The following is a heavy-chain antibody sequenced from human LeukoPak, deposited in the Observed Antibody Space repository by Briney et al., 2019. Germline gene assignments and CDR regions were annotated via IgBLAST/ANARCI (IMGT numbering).Heavy chain of an antibody. V-gene: IGHV1-2*02. CDR2: INPNSGGT. Sequence: ASVKVSCKASGYTFTGYYMHWVRLAPGQGLEWMGWINPNSGGTNYAQKFQGRVTMTRDTSISTAYMELSRLRSDDTAVYYCARGRYYDSSGYYFDYWGQGTLVTVSS. D-gene: IGHD3-22*01. CDR1: GYTFTGYY. CDR3: ARGRYYDSSGYYFDY. J-gene: IGHJ4*02.